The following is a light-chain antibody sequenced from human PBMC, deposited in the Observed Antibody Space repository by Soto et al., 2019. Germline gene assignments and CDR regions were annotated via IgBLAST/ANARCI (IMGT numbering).Light chain of an antibody. CDR1: SSDVGSYNL. Sequence: QSALTQPASGSGSPGQSITISCTGTSSDVGSYNLVSWYQKHPGKAPKLMIYECSKRPSGVSNRFSGSKSGNTASLTISGLQAEDEADYYCCSYAGSSTHVVFGGGTKLTVL. J-gene: IGLJ2*01. CDR3: CSYAGSSTHVV. CDR2: ECS. V-gene: IGLV2-23*01.